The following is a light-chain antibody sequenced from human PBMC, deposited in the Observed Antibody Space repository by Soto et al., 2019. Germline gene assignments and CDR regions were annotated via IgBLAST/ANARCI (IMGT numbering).Light chain of an antibody. V-gene: IGLV2-14*01. J-gene: IGLJ1*01. CDR1: SSDVGDYNY. Sequence: QSALTQPASVSGSPGQSITISCTGTSSDVGDYNYVSWYLQYPGKAPKLMIYEVSNRPSGVSNRFSGSKSGNTASLTISGLQAEDEADYYCSSYTRSGNYVFGNGTKLTV. CDR2: EVS. CDR3: SSYTRSGNYV.